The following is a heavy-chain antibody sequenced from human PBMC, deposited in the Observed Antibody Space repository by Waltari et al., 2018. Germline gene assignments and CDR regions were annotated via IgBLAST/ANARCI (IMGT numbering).Heavy chain of an antibody. Sequence: EVQLVESGGGLVQPGGSLRLSCAASGFTFSSYSMNWVRQAPGKGLEWVSYISSSSSTIYYADSGKGRFTISRDNAKNSLYLQMNSLRAEDTAVYYCARDRYAVEMATKAIDYWGQGTLVTVSS. CDR1: GFTFSSYS. J-gene: IGHJ4*02. V-gene: IGHV3-48*04. D-gene: IGHD2-21*01. CDR2: ISSSSSTI. CDR3: ARDRYAVEMATKAIDY.